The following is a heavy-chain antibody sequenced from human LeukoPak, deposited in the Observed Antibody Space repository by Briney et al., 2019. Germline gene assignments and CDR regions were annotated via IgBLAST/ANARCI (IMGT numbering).Heavy chain of an antibody. J-gene: IGHJ4*02. D-gene: IGHD3-22*01. CDR1: GFTFTSYS. CDR3: ARDEYYYDSSGYLRGTSQFDY. CDR2: ISSSSSYI. Sequence: GGSLRLSCAASGFTFTSYSMNWVRQAPGKGLEWVSSISSSSSYIYYADSVKGRFTISRDNAKNSLYLQMNSLRAEDTAVYYCARDEYYYDSSGYLRGTSQFDYWGQGTQVTVSS. V-gene: IGHV3-21*01.